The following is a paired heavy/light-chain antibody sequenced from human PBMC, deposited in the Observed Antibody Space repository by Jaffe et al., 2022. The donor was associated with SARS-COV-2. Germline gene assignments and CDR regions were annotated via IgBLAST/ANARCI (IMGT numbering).Heavy chain of an antibody. CDR1: GGSISSSSYF. D-gene: IGHD2-2*01. V-gene: IGHV4-39*01. CDR3: ARHDTIPGWFDP. CDR2: IDYSGST. J-gene: IGHJ5*02. Sequence: QLQLQESGPGLVKPSETLSLICTVSGGSISSSSYFWGWIRQPPGKGLEWIGSIDYSGSTYYNPSLKSRVTISVDASKNQFSLKLSSVTAADTAVYYCARHDTIPGWFDPWGQGTQVTVSS.
Light chain of an antibody. CDR3: QQYYSTPLT. CDR1: QSVLYSSNNKNY. V-gene: IGKV4-1*01. Sequence: DIVMTQSPDSLAASLGERATINCKSSQSVLYSSNNKNYLAWYQQKPGQPPKLLIYWASTRESGVPDRFSGSGSGTDFTLTISSLQAEDVAVYYCQQYYSTPLTFGQGTRLEIK. CDR2: WAS. J-gene: IGKJ5*01.